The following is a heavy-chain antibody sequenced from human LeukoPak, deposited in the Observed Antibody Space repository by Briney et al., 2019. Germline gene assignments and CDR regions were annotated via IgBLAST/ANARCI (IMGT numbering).Heavy chain of an antibody. J-gene: IGHJ4*02. CDR1: GFTFSNYG. Sequence: GGSLRLSCAASGFTFSNYGMHWVRQAPGKGLEWVTVILYDGNNKYYADSVKGRFTISRDNSKNTLYLKMNSLRAEDTAVYYCAKDLKGVDLRSAGAGPDYWGQGTLVTVSS. D-gene: IGHD6-19*01. V-gene: IGHV3-30*02. CDR3: AKDLKGVDLRSAGAGPDY. CDR2: ILYDGNNK.